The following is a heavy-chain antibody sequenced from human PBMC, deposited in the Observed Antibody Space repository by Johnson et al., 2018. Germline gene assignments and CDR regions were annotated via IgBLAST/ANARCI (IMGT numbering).Heavy chain of an antibody. CDR2: ISSEGRTI. V-gene: IGHV3-30*03. J-gene: IGHJ6*03. Sequence: QVQLVQSGGGVVQPGRSLKVSCAASGFSFSSYVMHWVRQAPGKGLEWVAGISSEGRTIFYADSVKGRFTITRDNSRKTVDLQMNSLGGEDTAMYYCARDDHYYFYYYMDIWGKGTTVTVSS. CDR3: ARDDHYYFYYYMDI. CDR1: GFSFSSYV.